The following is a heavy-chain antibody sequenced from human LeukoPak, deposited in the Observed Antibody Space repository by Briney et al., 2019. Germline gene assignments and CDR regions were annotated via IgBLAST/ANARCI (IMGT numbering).Heavy chain of an antibody. CDR3: ARDRVYSSGWYDFDY. D-gene: IGHD6-19*01. Sequence: ASVKVSCKASGYTFTNYGISWVRQAPGQGHEWMGWISAYNGNTNYAQKLQGRVTMTTDTSTSTAYMELRSLRSDDTAVYYCARDRVYSSGWYDFDYWGQGTLVTVSS. V-gene: IGHV1-18*01. CDR1: GYTFTNYG. CDR2: ISAYNGNT. J-gene: IGHJ4*02.